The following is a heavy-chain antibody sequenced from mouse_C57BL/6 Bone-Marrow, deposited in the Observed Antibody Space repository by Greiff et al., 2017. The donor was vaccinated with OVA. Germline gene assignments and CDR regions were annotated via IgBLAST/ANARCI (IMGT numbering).Heavy chain of an antibody. V-gene: IGHV8-8*01. CDR1: GFSLSTFGMG. Sequence: QVTLKVCGPGILQPSQTLSLTCSFSGFSLSTFGMGVGWIRRPSGKGLEWLVHICWDDDKYYKPALKRGISTSKDTSKNQVFLKIANVYTADTATYYCARISLDGSWFAYWGQGTLVTVSA. D-gene: IGHD2-3*01. J-gene: IGHJ3*01. CDR3: ARISLDGSWFAY. CDR2: ICWDDDK.